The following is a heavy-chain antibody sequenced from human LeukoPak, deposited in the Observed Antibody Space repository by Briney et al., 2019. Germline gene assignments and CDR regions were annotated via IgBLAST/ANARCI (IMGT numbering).Heavy chain of an antibody. Sequence: SETLSLTCTVSGGSISSGGYYWSWLRQHPGNGLEWIGYICDSGSTYYNSSLKRRGTISVDTSKNQFSLKLSSVTAADTAVYYCARTNCTGGSCYDTGAGYWGQGTQVTVSS. CDR2: ICDSGST. J-gene: IGHJ4*02. CDR1: GGSISSGGYY. D-gene: IGHD2-15*01. V-gene: IGHV4-31*03. CDR3: ARTNCTGGSCYDTGAGY.